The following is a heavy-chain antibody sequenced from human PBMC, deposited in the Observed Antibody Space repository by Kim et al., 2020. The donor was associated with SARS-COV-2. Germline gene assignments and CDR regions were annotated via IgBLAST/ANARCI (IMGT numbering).Heavy chain of an antibody. D-gene: IGHD3-10*01. CDR1: GGSISSYY. CDR3: ARDRVLLWFGEGFDP. Sequence: SETLSLTCTVSGGSISSYYWSWIRQPPGKGLEWIGYIYYSGSTNYNPSLKSRVTISVDTSKNQFSLKLSSVTAADTAVYYCARDRVLLWFGEGFDPWGQG. J-gene: IGHJ5*02. V-gene: IGHV4-59*13. CDR2: IYYSGST.